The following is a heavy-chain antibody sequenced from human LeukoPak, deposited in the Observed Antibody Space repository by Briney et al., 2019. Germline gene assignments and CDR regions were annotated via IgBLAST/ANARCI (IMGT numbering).Heavy chain of an antibody. V-gene: IGHV4-39*07. CDR2: IYYSGST. CDR3: ARVLLELRPTVVDY. J-gene: IGHJ4*02. D-gene: IGHD1-7*01. Sequence: SETLSLTCTVSGGSIGSSSYYWGWIRQPPGKGLEWIGSIYYSGSTYYNPSLKSRVTISVDTSKNQFSLKLSSVTAADTAVYYCARVLLELRPTVVDYWGQGTLVTVSS. CDR1: GGSIGSSSYY.